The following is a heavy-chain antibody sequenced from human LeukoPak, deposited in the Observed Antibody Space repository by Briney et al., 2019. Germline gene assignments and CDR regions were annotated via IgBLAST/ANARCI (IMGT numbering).Heavy chain of an antibody. J-gene: IGHJ4*02. Sequence: PGGSLRLSCAASGFTFSSYAMSWVRQAPGKGLEWVSAISGSGGSTYYADSVKGRFTISRDNSKNTLYLQMNSLRAEDTAVYYCSNLNRCYGDGYWGQGTLVTVSS. CDR3: SNLNRCYGDGY. V-gene: IGHV3-23*01. CDR1: GFTFSSYA. CDR2: ISGSGGST. D-gene: IGHD4-17*01.